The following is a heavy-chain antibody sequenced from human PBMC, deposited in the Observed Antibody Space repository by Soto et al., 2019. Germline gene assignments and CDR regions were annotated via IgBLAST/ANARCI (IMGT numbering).Heavy chain of an antibody. V-gene: IGHV3-74*01. D-gene: IGHD6-6*01. Sequence: EVQLVESGGGLVQPGGSLRLSCAASGFTFSSYWMHWVRQAPGKGLVWVSRINSDGSSTNYADSVKGRFTISRDNARNTRFLQMDTPRAEDTAVYYCARSGSSAYYYGMDVWGEGTTVTVSS. CDR1: GFTFSSYW. J-gene: IGHJ6*04. CDR3: ARSGSSAYYYGMDV. CDR2: INSDGSST.